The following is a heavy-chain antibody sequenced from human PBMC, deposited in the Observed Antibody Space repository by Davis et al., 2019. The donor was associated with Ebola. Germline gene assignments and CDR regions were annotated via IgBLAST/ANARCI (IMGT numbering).Heavy chain of an antibody. V-gene: IGHV4-34*01. CDR2: INHSGST. J-gene: IGHJ5*02. Sequence: SETLSLTCAVYGGSFSGDYWSWIRQPPGKGLEWDGEINHSGSTNYNPSLKSRVTISVDTSKNQSSLKLSSVTAADTAVYDCARDRGIRPGGWFEPWGQGTLVTVSS. CDR3: ARDRGIRPGGWFEP. CDR1: GGSFSGDY. D-gene: IGHD3-16*01.